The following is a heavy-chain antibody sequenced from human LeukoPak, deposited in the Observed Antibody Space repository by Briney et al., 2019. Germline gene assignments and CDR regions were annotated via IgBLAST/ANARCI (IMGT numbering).Heavy chain of an antibody. D-gene: IGHD6-19*01. J-gene: IGHJ4*02. CDR3: ARDRRIAVAGTGMDY. Sequence: ASAKVSCKASGYTFTCYYMHWVRQAPGQGLEWMGWINPNSGGTNYAQKFQGRVTMTRDTSISTAYMELSRLRSDDTAVYYCARDRRIAVAGTGMDYWGQGTLVTVSS. CDR2: INPNSGGT. CDR1: GYTFTCYY. V-gene: IGHV1-2*02.